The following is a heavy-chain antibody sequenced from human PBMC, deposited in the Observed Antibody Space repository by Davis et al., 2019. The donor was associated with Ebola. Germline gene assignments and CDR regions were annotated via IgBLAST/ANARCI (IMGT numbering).Heavy chain of an antibody. CDR2: IRSKANSYAT. J-gene: IGHJ6*02. CDR3: ARHSQNNYYYGMDV. D-gene: IGHD1/OR15-1a*01. CDR1: GFTFSGSA. V-gene: IGHV3-73*01. Sequence: GESLKISCAASGFTFSGSAMHWVRQASGKGLEWVGRIRSKANSYATAYAASVKGRFTISRDDSKNTAYLQMNSLRAEDTAVYYCARHSQNNYYYGMDVWGQGTTVTVSS.